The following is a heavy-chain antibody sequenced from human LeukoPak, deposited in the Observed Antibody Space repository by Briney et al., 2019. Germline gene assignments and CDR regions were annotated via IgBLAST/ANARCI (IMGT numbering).Heavy chain of an antibody. J-gene: IGHJ4*02. CDR3: ARTDSSGFFDY. CDR1: GGSISGYY. Sequence: KPSETLSLTCTVSGGSISGYYWSWIRQPPGKGLEWIGYIYYSGSTNYNPSLKSRVTISVDTSKNQFSLKLGSVTAADTAVYYCARTDSSGFFDYWGQGTLVTVSS. V-gene: IGHV4-59*01. CDR2: IYYSGST. D-gene: IGHD3-22*01.